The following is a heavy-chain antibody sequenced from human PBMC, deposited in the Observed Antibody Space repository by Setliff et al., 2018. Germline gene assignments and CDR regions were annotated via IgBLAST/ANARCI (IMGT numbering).Heavy chain of an antibody. CDR1: GGSFSGYY. CDR2: INHSGST. V-gene: IGHV4-34*01. J-gene: IGHJ3*02. CDR3: ARGKERITMIVVVTSGAFDI. D-gene: IGHD3-22*01. Sequence: SETLSLTCAVYGGSFSGYYWSWIRQPPGKGLEWLGEINHSGSTNCNPSLKSRVTISVDTSKNQFSLKLSSVTAADTAVYYCARGKERITMIVVVTSGAFDIWGQGTMVTVSS.